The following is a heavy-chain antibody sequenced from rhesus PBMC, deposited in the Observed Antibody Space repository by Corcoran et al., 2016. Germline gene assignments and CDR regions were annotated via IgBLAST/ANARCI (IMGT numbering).Heavy chain of an antibody. CDR3: TRAGAAATFDY. J-gene: IGHJ4*01. CDR2: ISGGSGYT. V-gene: IGHV4-65*01. CDR1: GVSVSNNNW. Sequence: QVQLQESGPGLVKPSETLSLTCAVSGVSVSNNNWWTWIRQPPGKGLEWIGYISGGSGYTYYNSSLKSRVTISTDTSKNQFSLKLRSVAAADTAVYYCTRAGAAATFDYWGQGVLVTVSS. D-gene: IGHD6-43*01.